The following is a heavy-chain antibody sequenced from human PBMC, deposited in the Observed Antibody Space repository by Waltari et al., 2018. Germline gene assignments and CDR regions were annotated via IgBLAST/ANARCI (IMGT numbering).Heavy chain of an antibody. Sequence: EVQLVESGGGLVQPGGSLGLSCEASGFTFSSCWIHWVRQATGRGLVGVSRINSDGIGVNYADSVKGRFTISRDNAKNTVYLQMNSLRAEDTAVYYCARANPADFDYWGQGVLVTVSS. J-gene: IGHJ4*02. V-gene: IGHV3-74*01. CDR3: ARANPADFDY. CDR1: GFTFSSCW. CDR2: INSDGIGV.